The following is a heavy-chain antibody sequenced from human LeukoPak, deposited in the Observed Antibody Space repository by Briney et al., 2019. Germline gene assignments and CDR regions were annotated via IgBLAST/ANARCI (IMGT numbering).Heavy chain of an antibody. V-gene: IGHV3-23*01. Sequence: GGSLRLSCAASGFTFTHYAMSWVGQAPGKGLEWVSIITFNGGNTYYGSRRGRVTISRDNSKYRLYLQMRSLRAEDTAVYYCARTHINGWCFDSWGQGILVTASP. J-gene: IGHJ4*02. CDR1: GFTFTHYA. CDR2: ITFNGGNT. D-gene: IGHD6-19*01. CDR3: ARTHINGWCFDS.